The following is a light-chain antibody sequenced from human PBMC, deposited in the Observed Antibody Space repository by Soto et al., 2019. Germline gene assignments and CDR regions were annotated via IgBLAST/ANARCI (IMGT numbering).Light chain of an antibody. CDR3: LQDINYPWT. CDR1: QSVSSN. V-gene: IGKV3-15*01. Sequence: EIVMTESPATLSVCPGERATLSCRASQSVSSNVAWYQQIPCQTPRLLIYGASTRATGIPVRFSGSGSGTEFTLTISSLQSEDSATYYCLQDINYPWTFGQGAKVDIK. J-gene: IGKJ1*01. CDR2: GAS.